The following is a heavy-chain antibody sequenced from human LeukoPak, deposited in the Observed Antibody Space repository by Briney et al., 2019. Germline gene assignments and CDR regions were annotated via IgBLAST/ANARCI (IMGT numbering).Heavy chain of an antibody. CDR3: ARQTGTPFGGYYGMDA. V-gene: IGHV1-18*01. CDR1: GYTFTSYG. D-gene: IGHD1-1*01. Sequence: ASVKVSCKASGYTFTSYGISWVRQAPGQGLEWMGWISAYNGNTNYAQKLQGRVTMTTDTSTSTAYMELRSLRSDDTAVYYCARQTGTPFGGYYGMDAWGQGTTVTVSS. CDR2: ISAYNGNT. J-gene: IGHJ6*02.